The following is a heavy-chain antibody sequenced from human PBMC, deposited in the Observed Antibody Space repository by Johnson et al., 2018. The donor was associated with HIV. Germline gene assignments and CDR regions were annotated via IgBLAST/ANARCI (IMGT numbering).Heavy chain of an antibody. J-gene: IGHJ3*01. Sequence: VQLVESGGGLVQPGGSLRLSCAASGFTVSSNYMTWIRQGPGKGLEWVSVLNSGGGPYYADSVTGRFTISRDNSRNTLYLQMNSLRAEDTAVYFCARGCRDGYTCDACDVWGQGTRVTGSS. CDR1: GFTVSSNY. CDR3: ARGCRDGYTCDACDV. D-gene: IGHD5-24*01. CDR2: LNSGGGP. V-gene: IGHV3-66*01.